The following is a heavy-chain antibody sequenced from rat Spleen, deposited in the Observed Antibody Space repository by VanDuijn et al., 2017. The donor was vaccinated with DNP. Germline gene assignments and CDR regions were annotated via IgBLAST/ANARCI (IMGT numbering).Heavy chain of an antibody. J-gene: IGHJ3*01. CDR3: ARQRVMYTTATGFAY. V-gene: IGHV5-7*01. CDR2: ISISGSTT. CDR1: GFTFSDYN. D-gene: IGHD1-6*01. Sequence: EVQLVESGGGLVQPGRSLKLSCAASGFTFSDYNMAWVRQAPKKGLEWVATISISGSTTNYPDSVKGRFTISRDNAKSSLYLQMNSLKSEDTATYYCARQRVMYTTATGFAYWGQGTLVTVSS.